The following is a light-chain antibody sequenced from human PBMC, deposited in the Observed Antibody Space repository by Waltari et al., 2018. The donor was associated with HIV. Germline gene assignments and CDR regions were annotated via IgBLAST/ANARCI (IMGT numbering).Light chain of an antibody. CDR3: HQYFSAPWT. V-gene: IGKV4-1*01. CDR2: WAS. Sequence: DIVMPPSPDSLAVSLGERAPINCKSRQSLLYSANNKNYLAWSQQRPGQPPKLLIYWASARESGVPDRLSGSGSVTDFTLTISSLQADDVAVYYCHQYFSAPWTFGQGTKVEIK. CDR1: QSLLYSANNKNY. J-gene: IGKJ1*01.